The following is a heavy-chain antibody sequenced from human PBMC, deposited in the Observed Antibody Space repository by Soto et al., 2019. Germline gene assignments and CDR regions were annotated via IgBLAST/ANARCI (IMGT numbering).Heavy chain of an antibody. CDR2: ISYDGSNK. V-gene: IGHV3-30-3*01. CDR3: ARPNPPYYYDSSGELDY. Sequence: GGSLRLSCAASGFTFSSYAMHWVRQAPGKGLEWVAVISYDGSNKYYADSVKGRFTISRDNSKNTVYLQMNSLRAEDTAVYYCARPNPPYYYDSSGELDYWGQGTLVTVSS. J-gene: IGHJ4*02. D-gene: IGHD3-22*01. CDR1: GFTFSSYA.